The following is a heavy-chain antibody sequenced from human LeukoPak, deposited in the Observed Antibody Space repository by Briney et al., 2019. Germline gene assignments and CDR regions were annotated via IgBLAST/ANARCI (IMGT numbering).Heavy chain of an antibody. D-gene: IGHD3-22*01. CDR3: ARAERYYYDSSGRNTGVDP. CDR1: GGTFSSYA. J-gene: IGHJ5*02. Sequence: ASVKVSCKASGGTFSSYAINWVRQATGQGLEWMGWMNPNSGNTGYAQKFQGRVTMTRNTSISTAYMELSSLRSEDTAVYYCARAERYYYDSSGRNTGVDPWGQGTLVTVSS. CDR2: MNPNSGNT. V-gene: IGHV1-8*02.